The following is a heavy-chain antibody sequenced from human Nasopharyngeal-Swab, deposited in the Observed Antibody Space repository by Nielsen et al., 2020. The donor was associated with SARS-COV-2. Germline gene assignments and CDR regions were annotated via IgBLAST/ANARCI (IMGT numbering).Heavy chain of an antibody. D-gene: IGHD1-26*01. V-gene: IGHV3-30*19. CDR2: ISYDGSKK. CDR3: SKGWGGSYVDALDI. CDR1: GFTFSSYG. J-gene: IGHJ3*02. Sequence: GESLKISCAASGFTFSSYGMHWVRQATGKGLEWVAVISYDGSKKYYADSVKGRFTISRDNSKNTLYLQMNSLRAEDTAVYYCSKGWGGSYVDALDIWGQGTMVTVSS.